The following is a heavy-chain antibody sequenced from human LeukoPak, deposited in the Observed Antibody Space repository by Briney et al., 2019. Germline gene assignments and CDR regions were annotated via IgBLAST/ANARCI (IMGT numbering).Heavy chain of an antibody. D-gene: IGHD2-2*01. Sequence: PGRSLRLSCTASGFTFGDYAMSWFRQAPGKGLEWVGFIRSKAYGGTTEYAASVKGRFIISRDDSKSIAYLQMNSLKTEDTAVYYCTRDRPDIVVVPAAIIRFDPWGQGTLVTVSS. J-gene: IGHJ5*02. CDR3: TRDRPDIVVVPAAIIRFDP. CDR2: IRSKAYGGTT. CDR1: GFTFGDYA. V-gene: IGHV3-49*03.